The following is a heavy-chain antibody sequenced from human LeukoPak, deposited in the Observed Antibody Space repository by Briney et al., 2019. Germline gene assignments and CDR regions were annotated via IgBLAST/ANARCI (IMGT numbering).Heavy chain of an antibody. CDR3: ARFDDYGDYSY. Sequence: SETLSLTCTVSGGSISSSSYYWGWIRQPPGKGLEWIGSIYYSGSTYYNPSLKSRVTISVDTSKNQFSLKLSSVTAADTAVYYCARFDDYGDYSYWGKGTLVTVSS. CDR2: IYYSGST. CDR1: GGSISSSSYY. V-gene: IGHV4-39*07. J-gene: IGHJ4*02. D-gene: IGHD4-17*01.